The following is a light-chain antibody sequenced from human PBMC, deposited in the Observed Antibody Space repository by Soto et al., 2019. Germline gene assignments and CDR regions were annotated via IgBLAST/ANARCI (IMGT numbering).Light chain of an antibody. CDR3: QKYHSAPFT. CDR1: HAISNS. Sequence: DIQMTQSPSSLSASVVDIVTITCRASHAISNSLAWYQQKPGKVPKVLIYAASTLQSGVPSRFSGSGSGTDFTLTITSLQPEDVATYFCQKYHSAPFTFGPGTKLDIK. J-gene: IGKJ3*01. CDR2: AAS. V-gene: IGKV1-27*01.